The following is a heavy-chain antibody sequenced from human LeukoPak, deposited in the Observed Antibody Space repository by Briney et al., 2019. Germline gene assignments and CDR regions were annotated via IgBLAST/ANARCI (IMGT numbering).Heavy chain of an antibody. CDR2: ISAYNGNT. CDR1: GYTFTSYG. J-gene: IGHJ4*02. V-gene: IGHV1-18*01. D-gene: IGHD3-10*01. Sequence: GASVKVSCKASGYTFTSYGISWVRQAPGQGLEWMGWISAYNGNTNYAQKLQGRVTMTTDTSTSTAYMELRSLRSDDTAVYYCARDDYYGSGPVVIDREKYDYWGQGTLVTVSS. CDR3: ARDDYYGSGPVVIDREKYDY.